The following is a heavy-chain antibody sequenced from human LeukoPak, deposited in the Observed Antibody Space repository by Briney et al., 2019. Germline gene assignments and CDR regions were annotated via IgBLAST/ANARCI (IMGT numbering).Heavy chain of an antibody. V-gene: IGHV3-30*02. D-gene: IGHD3-9*01. J-gene: IGHJ4*02. CDR3: AKDAYFDWLFDY. CDR1: GFTFSTYG. CDR2: IRYDGSNK. Sequence: GRSLRLSCAASGFTFSTYGMNWVRQAPGKGLEWVAFIRYDGSNKYYADSVKGRFTISRDNSKNTLYLQMNSLRAEDTAVYYCAKDAYFDWLFDYWGQGTLVTVSS.